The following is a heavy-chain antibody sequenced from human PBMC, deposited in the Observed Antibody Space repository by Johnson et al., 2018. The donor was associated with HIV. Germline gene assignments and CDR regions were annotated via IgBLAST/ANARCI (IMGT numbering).Heavy chain of an antibody. Sequence: GQLVESGGGVVQPGRSLRLSCAASGFTFSIYWMSWVRQAPGKGLEWVANIKQDGSEKYYVDSVKVRFTISRDNAENSLYLQMNSLRAEDTAVYYCAGGQLQWPASVNDGFDIWGQGTMVTVSS. V-gene: IGHV3-7*01. CDR1: GFTFSIYW. J-gene: IGHJ3*02. D-gene: IGHD6-19*01. CDR2: IKQDGSEK. CDR3: AGGQLQWPASVNDGFDI.